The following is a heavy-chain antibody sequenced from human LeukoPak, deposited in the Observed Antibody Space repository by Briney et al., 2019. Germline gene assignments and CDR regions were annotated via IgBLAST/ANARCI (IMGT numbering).Heavy chain of an antibody. CDR2: IYSGGST. Sequence: GGSLRLSCAASGFTVSSNYMSWVRQAPGKGLEWVSVIYSGGSTYYADSVKSRFTISRDNSKNTLYLQMNSLRAEDTAVYYCAREGRDGYNKGYWGQGTLVTVSS. CDR1: GFTVSSNY. CDR3: AREGRDGYNKGY. J-gene: IGHJ4*02. V-gene: IGHV3-66*01. D-gene: IGHD5-24*01.